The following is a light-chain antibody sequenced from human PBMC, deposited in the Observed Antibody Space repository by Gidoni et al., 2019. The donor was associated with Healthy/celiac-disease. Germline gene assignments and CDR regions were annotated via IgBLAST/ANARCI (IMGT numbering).Light chain of an antibody. CDR1: QCISSW. Sequence: DIQMTQSPSTLSASVGDRVTITCRASQCISSWLDWYQQKPGKAPKLLIYKASSLESGVPSRFSGSGAGTEFTLTISSLQPDDFATYYCQQYNSYSSTFGQGTKVEIK. CDR3: QQYNSYSST. V-gene: IGKV1-5*03. CDR2: KAS. J-gene: IGKJ1*01.